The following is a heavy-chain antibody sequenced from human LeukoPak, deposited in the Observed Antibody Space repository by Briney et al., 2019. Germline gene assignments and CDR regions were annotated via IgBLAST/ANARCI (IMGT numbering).Heavy chain of an antibody. V-gene: IGHV4-31*03. CDR2: IYYSGST. J-gene: IGHJ6*02. CDR3: AREVLRDGMDV. CDR1: GGSISSGGYS. D-gene: IGHD3-3*01. Sequence: SQTLSLTCTVSGGSISSGGYSWSWIRQHPGKGLEWIGYIYYSGSTYYNPSLKSRVTISVDTPKNQFSLKLSSVTAADTAVYYCAREVLRDGMDVWGQGTTVTVSS.